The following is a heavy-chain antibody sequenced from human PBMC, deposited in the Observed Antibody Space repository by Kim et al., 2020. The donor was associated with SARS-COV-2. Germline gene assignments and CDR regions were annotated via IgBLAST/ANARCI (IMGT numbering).Heavy chain of an antibody. Sequence: NYSNPTLKGRVTISVDTSKKQFSLGLSSVTAADAAVYYCARHLRNWYFDLWGRGTLVTVSS. J-gene: IGHJ2*01. CDR2: N. V-gene: IGHV4-39*01. CDR3: ARHLRNWYFDL.